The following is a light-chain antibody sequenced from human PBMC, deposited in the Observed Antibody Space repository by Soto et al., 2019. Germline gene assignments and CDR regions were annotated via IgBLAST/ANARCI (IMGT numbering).Light chain of an antibody. CDR2: EVT. Sequence: QSALTQPPSASGSHGQSVTISCTGTSSDVGAYNYVSWYQQYPGKAPKLMIYEVTKRPSGVPDRFSGSKSGNTASLTVSGLQAEDEADYYCTSYVGNDIWVFGGGTNLTVL. CDR1: SSDVGAYNY. J-gene: IGLJ3*02. CDR3: TSYVGNDIWV. V-gene: IGLV2-8*01.